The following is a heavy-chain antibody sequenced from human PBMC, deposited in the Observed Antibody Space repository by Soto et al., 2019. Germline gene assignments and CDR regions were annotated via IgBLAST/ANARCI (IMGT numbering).Heavy chain of an antibody. CDR1: GDSISSGGYS. CDR3: ARDNRSGSDFDY. D-gene: IGHD3-22*01. V-gene: IGHV4-30-2*01. Sequence: QVQLQESGSGLVKPSQTLSLTCDVSGDSISSGGYSWNWIRQPPGKGLEWIGNIYQSGTTDYNPSLKSRVSISVDRSENQVSRKLSSVTAADTAVYYCARDNRSGSDFDYWGQGTLVTVSS. J-gene: IGHJ4*02. CDR2: IYQSGTT.